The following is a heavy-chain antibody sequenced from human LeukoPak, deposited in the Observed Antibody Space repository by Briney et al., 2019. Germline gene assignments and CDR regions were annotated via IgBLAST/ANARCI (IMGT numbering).Heavy chain of an antibody. J-gene: IGHJ5*02. V-gene: IGHV3-23*01. CDR2: ICGSGGSI. CDR1: GFAFSTYA. D-gene: IGHD6-13*01. Sequence: GGSLRLSCAASGFAFSTYAMNWVRQAPGKGLEGVSVICGSGGSIYYADSVKGRFTISKHKAKNTMDLQMNSLRAEDTAVYYCARQSYGYNNSWAFDPWGQGTLVTVSS. CDR3: ARQSYGYNNSWAFDP.